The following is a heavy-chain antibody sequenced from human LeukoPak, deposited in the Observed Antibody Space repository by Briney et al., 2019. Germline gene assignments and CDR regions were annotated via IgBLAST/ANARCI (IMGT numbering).Heavy chain of an antibody. CDR3: ARVPPVLRFLEWLLYESYYYYGMDV. V-gene: IGHV1-46*01. D-gene: IGHD3-3*01. CDR1: GYTFTSYY. CDR2: INPSGGST. Sequence: ASVKVSCKASGYTFTSYYTHWVRQAPGQGLEWMGIINPSGGSTSYAQKFQGRVTMTRDTSTSTVYMELSSLRSDDTAVYYCARVPPVLRFLEWLLYESYYYYGMDVWGQGTTVTVSS. J-gene: IGHJ6*02.